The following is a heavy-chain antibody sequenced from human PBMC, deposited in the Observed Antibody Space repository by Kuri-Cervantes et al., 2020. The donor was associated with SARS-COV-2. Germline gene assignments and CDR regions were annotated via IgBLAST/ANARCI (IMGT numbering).Heavy chain of an antibody. CDR2: ITPFNGNT. V-gene: IGHV1-45*02. CDR3: ARSGPGAISREDGALDI. Sequence: SVKVSCKASGDTFTHRFLHWVRQAPGQAPEWMGWITPFNGNTKYAQKFQDRVTITRDRSMNTAYMELSSLRSEDTAMYYCARSGPGAISREDGALDIWGQGTMVTASS. D-gene: IGHD4/OR15-4a*01. CDR1: GDTFTHRF. J-gene: IGHJ3*02.